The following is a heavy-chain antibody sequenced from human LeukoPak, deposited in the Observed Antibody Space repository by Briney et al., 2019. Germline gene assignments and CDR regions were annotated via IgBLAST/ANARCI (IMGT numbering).Heavy chain of an antibody. CDR3: AKAPNKGGIAYFYL. V-gene: IGHV3-9*01. CDR1: GFTFDDYA. D-gene: IGHD3-16*01. Sequence: GGSLRLSCAASGFTFDDYAMPWVRQAPGKGLEWVSGISWNSGSIGYADSVKGRFTISRDNAKNSLYLQMNSLRAEDTALYYCAKAPNKGGIAYFYLWGRGTLVTISS. J-gene: IGHJ2*01. CDR2: ISWNSGSI.